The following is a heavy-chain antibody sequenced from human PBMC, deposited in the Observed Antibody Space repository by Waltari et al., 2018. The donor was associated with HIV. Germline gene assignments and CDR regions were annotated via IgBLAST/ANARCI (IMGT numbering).Heavy chain of an antibody. Sequence: EVQLVEFGGGLVQPGRSLRLSCTGFGVSFGDFAISWFRRASGMGLEWVGCIRSRIYGGATEYAASAKGRFTSSRDDLKSVAYLQMNSLKTEDTAVYYCTRSSKLDYWGQGTLVTVSS. J-gene: IGHJ4*02. CDR1: GVSFGDFA. CDR3: TRSSKLDY. CDR2: IRSRIYGGAT. D-gene: IGHD4-4*01. V-gene: IGHV3-49*03.